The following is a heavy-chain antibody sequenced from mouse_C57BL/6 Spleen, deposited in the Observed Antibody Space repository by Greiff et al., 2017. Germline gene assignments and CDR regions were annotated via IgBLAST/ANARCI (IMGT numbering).Heavy chain of an antibody. CDR2: INPNNGGT. CDR1: GYTFTDYY. Sequence: EVQLQQSGPELVKPGASVKISCKASGYTFTDYYMTWVKQSPGKSLEWIGDINPNNGGTSYNQKFKGKATLTVDKTSSTAYMELRSLTSEDSAVYYCAKGYSNYGGFAYWGQGTLVTVSA. CDR3: AKGYSNYGGFAY. V-gene: IGHV1-26*01. D-gene: IGHD2-5*01. J-gene: IGHJ3*01.